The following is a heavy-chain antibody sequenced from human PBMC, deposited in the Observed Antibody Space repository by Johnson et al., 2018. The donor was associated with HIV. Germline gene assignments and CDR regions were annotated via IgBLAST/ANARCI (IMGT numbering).Heavy chain of an antibody. CDR1: GFSFSSYA. CDR3: ASLGRDLLVKAPLSVVFDAFDI. Sequence: QVQLVESGGGLIQPGGSLRLSCAASGFSFSSYAMHWVRQAPGKGLEWVAVVSYDGSNKYYADSVKGRFTISRDNSKNTLYLQMSSLRAEDTAVYYCASLGRDLLVKAPLSVVFDAFDIWGQGTMVTVSS. V-gene: IGHV3-30*14. D-gene: IGHD3-16*01. J-gene: IGHJ3*02. CDR2: VSYDGSNK.